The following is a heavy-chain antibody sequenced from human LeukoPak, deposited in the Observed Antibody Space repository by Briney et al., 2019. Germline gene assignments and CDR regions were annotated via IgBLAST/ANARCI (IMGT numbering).Heavy chain of an antibody. J-gene: IGHJ4*02. CDR2: INAGNGNT. CDR1: GYTFTSYA. D-gene: IGHD6-19*01. CDR3: ARDRGVAAPFDY. V-gene: IGHV1-3*01. Sequence: GASVKVSCKASGYTFTSYAMHWVRQAPGQRLEWMGWINAGNGNTKYSQKFQGRVTITRDTSASTAYMELSSLRSEDTAVYYCARDRGVAAPFDYWGQGTLVTVSS.